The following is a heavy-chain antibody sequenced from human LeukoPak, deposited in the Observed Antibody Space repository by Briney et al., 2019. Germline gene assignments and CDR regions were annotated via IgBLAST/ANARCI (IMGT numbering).Heavy chain of an antibody. V-gene: IGHV3-74*01. J-gene: IGHJ4*02. CDR3: ARDYYDSSGYYYFDY. CDR2: INSDGSST. D-gene: IGHD3-22*01. CDR1: GFTFSSYW. Sequence: GGSLRLSCAASGFTFSSYWMHWVRQAPGKGLVWVSRINSDGSSTSYADSVKGRFTISRDNAKNTLYLQMNSLRAEDTAVYYCARDYYDSSGYYYFDYWGQGTLVTVSS.